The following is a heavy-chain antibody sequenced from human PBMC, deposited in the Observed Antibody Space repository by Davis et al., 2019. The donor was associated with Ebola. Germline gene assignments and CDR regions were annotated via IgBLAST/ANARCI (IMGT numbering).Heavy chain of an antibody. CDR1: GGTFNSYT. J-gene: IGHJ3*02. D-gene: IGHD4-17*01. Sequence: SVKVSCKASGGTFNSYTISWVRHPPGQGLEWMGRIIPILGIANYAQKFQGRVTITADKSTSTAYMELSSLRSDDTAVYYCARAIGAMEDYGDDAFDIWGQGTMVTVSS. CDR2: IIPILGIA. CDR3: ARAIGAMEDYGDDAFDI. V-gene: IGHV1-69*02.